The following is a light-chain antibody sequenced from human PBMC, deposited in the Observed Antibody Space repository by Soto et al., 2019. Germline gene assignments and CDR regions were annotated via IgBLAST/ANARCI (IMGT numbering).Light chain of an antibody. CDR1: SSSIGAGYE. Sequence: QSVLTQPPSVSGAPGQRVTISCSGTSSSIGAGYEVHWYHQLPGTAPKLVVSGNGNRPSGVPDRLSASKSGTSASLAITGLQAEDERNYYCKSYDTRLTAYVFGTGTKVTV. CDR2: GNG. CDR3: KSYDTRLTAYV. V-gene: IGLV1-40*01. J-gene: IGLJ1*01.